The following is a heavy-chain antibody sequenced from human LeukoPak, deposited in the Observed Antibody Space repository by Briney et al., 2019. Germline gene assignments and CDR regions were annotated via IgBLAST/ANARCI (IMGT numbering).Heavy chain of an antibody. J-gene: IGHJ4*02. CDR2: ISSSGSTI. CDR3: ARRYSSGWYRNSQAPDY. Sequence: PGGSLRLSCAASGFTFSDYYMSWIRQAPGKGLEWISYISSSGSTIYYADSVKGRFTISRDNAKNSLYLQMNSLRAEDTAVYYCARRYSSGWYRNSQAPDYWGQGTLVTVSS. CDR1: GFTFSDYY. V-gene: IGHV3-11*01. D-gene: IGHD6-19*01.